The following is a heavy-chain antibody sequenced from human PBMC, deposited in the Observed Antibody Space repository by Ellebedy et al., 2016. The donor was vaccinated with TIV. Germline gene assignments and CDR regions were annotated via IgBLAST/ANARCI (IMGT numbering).Heavy chain of an antibody. CDR2: INHSGST. V-gene: IGHV4-34*01. CDR1: GGSFSGYY. J-gene: IGHJ4*02. D-gene: IGHD5-18*01. CDR3: ARGGGIQLWLSRSYYFDY. Sequence: SETLSLTXAVYGGSFSGYYWSWIRQPPGKGLEWIGEINHSGSTNYNPSLKSRVTISVDTSKNQFSLKLSSVTAADTAVYYCARGGGIQLWLSRSYYFDYWGQGTLVTVSS.